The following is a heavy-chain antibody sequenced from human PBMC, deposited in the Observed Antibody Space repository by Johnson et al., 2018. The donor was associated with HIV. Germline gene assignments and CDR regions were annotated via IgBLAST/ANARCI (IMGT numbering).Heavy chain of an antibody. CDR2: FSGSGGST. CDR3: AKGSGSSWYIGAFDI. Sequence: VQLVESGGNLVRPGGSLRLSCAASGFTFNDYAMSWVRQAPGKGLGWVSAFSGSGGSTYYADSGKGRFTISRDNSKNTLYLQMNSLRAEDTAVYYCAKGSGSSWYIGAFDIWGQGTMVTVSS. D-gene: IGHD6-13*01. J-gene: IGHJ3*02. V-gene: IGHV3-23*04. CDR1: GFTFNDYA.